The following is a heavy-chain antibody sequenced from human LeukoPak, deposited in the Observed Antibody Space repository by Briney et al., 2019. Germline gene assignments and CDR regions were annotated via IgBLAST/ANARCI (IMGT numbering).Heavy chain of an antibody. D-gene: IGHD4-17*01. CDR3: ARGMADGDYVQSSYYYYMDV. CDR2: ISAYNGNT. J-gene: IGHJ6*03. Sequence: ASVKVSCKASGYTSASFGISWVRQAPGQGLEWMGWISAYNGNTNYAQKLQGRVTMTTDTSTSTAYMELRSLRSDDTAVYYCARGMADGDYVQSSYYYYMDVWGKGTTVTVSS. CDR1: GYTSASFG. V-gene: IGHV1-18*01.